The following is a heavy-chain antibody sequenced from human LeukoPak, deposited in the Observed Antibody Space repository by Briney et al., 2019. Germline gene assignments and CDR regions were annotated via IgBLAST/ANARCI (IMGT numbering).Heavy chain of an antibody. J-gene: IGHJ4*02. Sequence: SETLSLTCAVYGGSFSGYYWSWIRQPPGKGLEWIGYIFYSGNTIHNPSLRSRVTISADTSKNHFSLRLRSVTAADTAVYYCARLAAISGSDYPDDWGQGTLVTVSS. CDR2: IFYSGNT. V-gene: IGHV4-59*08. CDR3: ARLAAISGSDYPDD. CDR1: GGSFSGYY. D-gene: IGHD1-26*01.